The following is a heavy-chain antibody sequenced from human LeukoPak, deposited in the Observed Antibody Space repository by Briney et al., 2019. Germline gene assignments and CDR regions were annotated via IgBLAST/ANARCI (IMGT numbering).Heavy chain of an antibody. CDR2: IYTSGST. CDR1: GGSISSYY. D-gene: IGHD5-12*01. CDR3: ARDPWGTVVATIGYFDL. J-gene: IGHJ2*01. Sequence: SETLSLTCTVSGGSISSYYWSWIRQPAGKGLEWIGRIYTSGSTNYNPSLKSRVTMSVDTSKNQFSLKLSSVTAADTAVYYCARDPWGTVVATIGYFDLWGRGTLVTVSS. V-gene: IGHV4-4*07.